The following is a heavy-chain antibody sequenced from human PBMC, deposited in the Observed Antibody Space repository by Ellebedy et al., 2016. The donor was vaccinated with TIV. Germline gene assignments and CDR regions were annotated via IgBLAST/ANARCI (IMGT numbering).Heavy chain of an antibody. Sequence: AASVKVSCKASGYTFTDYRLDWVRQAPGLGLEWMGWISPNGGGTHYAQKFQGRVSMTGDTSISTAYLELSRLTSDGTAVYYCARDYWGSYEYWGQGTLVTVSS. V-gene: IGHV1-2*02. J-gene: IGHJ4*02. CDR2: ISPNGGGT. CDR3: ARDYWGSYEY. CDR1: GYTFTDYR. D-gene: IGHD1-26*01.